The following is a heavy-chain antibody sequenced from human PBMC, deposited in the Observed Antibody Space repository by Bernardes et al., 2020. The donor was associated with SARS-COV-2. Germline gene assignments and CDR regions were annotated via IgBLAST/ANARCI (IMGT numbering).Heavy chain of an antibody. CDR3: ARVTTLNYYDSSGYPDY. V-gene: IGHV3-74*01. CDR2: INRDGSWT. D-gene: IGHD3-22*01. J-gene: IGHJ4*02. Sequence: GGSLRLSCAASGFTFSSYWMHWVRQGSGKGLVWVARINRDGSWTNYADSVKGRFTISRDNAKNTMYLQMNSLRAEDTAVYYCARVTTLNYYDSSGYPDYWGQGILVTVSS. CDR1: GFTFSSYW.